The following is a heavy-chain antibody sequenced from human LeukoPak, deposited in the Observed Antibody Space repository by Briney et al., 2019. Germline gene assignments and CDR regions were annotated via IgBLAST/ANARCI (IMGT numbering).Heavy chain of an antibody. CDR2: ISYDGSNK. CDR3: ARDPSLAFFDY. CDR1: GFTFSSYA. V-gene: IGHV3-30-3*01. J-gene: IGHJ4*02. Sequence: GRSLRLSCAASGFTFSSYAMHRVRQAPGKGLEWVAVISYDGSNKYYADSVKGRFTISRDNSKNTLYLQMNSLRAEDTAVYYCARDPSLAFFDYWGQGTLVTVSS.